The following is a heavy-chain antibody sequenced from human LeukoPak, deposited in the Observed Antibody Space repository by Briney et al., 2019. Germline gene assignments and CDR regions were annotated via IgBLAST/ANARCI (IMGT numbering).Heavy chain of an antibody. CDR1: GFTFDGYT. J-gene: IGHJ4*02. V-gene: IGHV3-43*01. CDR3: AKDSNSGEFDY. Sequence: GGSLRLSCAASGFTFDGYTMPWVRQPPGKGLEWVSLITWDGGSTSYAASVKGRFTISRDNSKNSLFLQMNSLRAADTALYYCAKDSNSGEFDYWGQGTLVTVSS. CDR2: ITWDGGST. D-gene: IGHD2-15*01.